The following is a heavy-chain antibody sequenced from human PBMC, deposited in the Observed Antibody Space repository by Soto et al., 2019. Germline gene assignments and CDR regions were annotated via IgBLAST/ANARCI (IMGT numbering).Heavy chain of an antibody. CDR1: EGTFNSYA. D-gene: IGHD6-13*01. CDR2: IIPYYNTL. V-gene: IGHV1-69*01. J-gene: IGHJ4*02. Sequence: QAQVVQSGAEVRKPGSSVKLSCKASEGTFNSYAIAWVRQAPGQGLEWMGGIIPYYNTLNYAQKFQDRVTITADDSTNTVYMELSSLRSDDTAVYFFASGASRWYPYFFDSWAQGMLVTVSS. CDR3: ASGASRWYPYFFDS.